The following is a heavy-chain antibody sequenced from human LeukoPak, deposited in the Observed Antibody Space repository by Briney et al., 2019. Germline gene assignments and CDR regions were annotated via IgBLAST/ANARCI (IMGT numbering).Heavy chain of an antibody. CDR1: GFTVSSNY. J-gene: IGHJ4*02. Sequence: GGSLRLSCAASGFTVSSNYMSWVRQAPGKGLEWVSVIYSGGSTYYADSVKGRFTISRDNSKNTLYLQMNSLRAEDTAVYYCAKDRFANGPPWELHSGVDYWGQGTLVTVSS. D-gene: IGHD1-26*01. CDR3: AKDRFANGPPWELHSGVDY. V-gene: IGHV3-53*01. CDR2: IYSGGST.